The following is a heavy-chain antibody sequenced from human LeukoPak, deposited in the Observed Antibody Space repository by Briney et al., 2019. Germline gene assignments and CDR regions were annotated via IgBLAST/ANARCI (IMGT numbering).Heavy chain of an antibody. Sequence: GSSVKVSCKASGGTFRTYAISWVRQPPGQGLEWMGRIIPIFGTANYAQKFQGRVTITADKSTSTAYMELSSLRSEDTAVYYCATDRIDSNRYCYYWGQGTLVTVSS. J-gene: IGHJ4*02. V-gene: IGHV1-69*06. CDR1: GGTFRTYA. CDR3: ATDRIDSNRYCYY. CDR2: IIPIFGTA. D-gene: IGHD3-22*01.